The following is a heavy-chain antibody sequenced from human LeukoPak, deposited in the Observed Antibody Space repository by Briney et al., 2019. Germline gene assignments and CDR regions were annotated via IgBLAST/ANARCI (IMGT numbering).Heavy chain of an antibody. CDR1: GGSISSSY. D-gene: IGHD5-18*01. J-gene: IGHJ5*01. V-gene: IGHV4-59*01. Sequence: SETLSLTCTVSGGSISSSYWSWIRQPPGEGLEWIGYISYSGSTNYNPSLKSRVTISVDTSKNQFSLKLSSVTAADTAMYYCARGRLWLPQVFDSWGPGTLVTVSS. CDR2: ISYSGST. CDR3: ARGRLWLPQVFDS.